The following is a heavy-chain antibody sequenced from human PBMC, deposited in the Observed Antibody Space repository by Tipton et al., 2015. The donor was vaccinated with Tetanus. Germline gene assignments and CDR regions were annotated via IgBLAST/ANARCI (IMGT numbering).Heavy chain of an antibody. V-gene: IGHV4-4*07. J-gene: IGHJ4*02. D-gene: IGHD6-19*01. CDR3: ARVGLHVVAGTGQYYFDY. CDR2: IYTSGST. Sequence: TLSLTCTVSGGSISSNYWSWIRQPAGKGLEWIGRIYTSGSTNYNPSLKSRVTMSLDTSKNQFSLNLGSVTAADTAVYYCARVGLHVVAGTGQYYFDYWGRGTLVTVSS. CDR1: GGSISSNY.